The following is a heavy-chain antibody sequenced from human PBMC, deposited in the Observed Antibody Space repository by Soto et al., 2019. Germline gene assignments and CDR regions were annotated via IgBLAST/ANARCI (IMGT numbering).Heavy chain of an antibody. Sequence: QVQLQESGPGLVKPSQTLSLTCTVSGGSISSGGYYWSWIRQHPGKGLEWIGYIYYSGGTYYNPSLKSRVTISLDTSKNQFSLKLSSVTAADTAVYYCARSGYSYGPNPLLYWGQGTLVTVSS. CDR2: IYYSGGT. CDR3: ARSGYSYGPNPLLY. J-gene: IGHJ4*02. D-gene: IGHD5-18*01. CDR1: GGSISSGGYY. V-gene: IGHV4-31*03.